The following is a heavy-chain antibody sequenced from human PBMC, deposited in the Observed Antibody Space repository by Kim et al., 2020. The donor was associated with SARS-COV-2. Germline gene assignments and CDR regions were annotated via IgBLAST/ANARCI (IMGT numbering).Heavy chain of an antibody. Sequence: TYYADSVKGRFTISRDNSKNTLYLQMNSLRAEDTAVYYCAKDSEYRGADVWGQGTTVTVSS. CDR3: AKDSEYRGADV. J-gene: IGHJ6*02. V-gene: IGHV3-23*01. CDR2: T. D-gene: IGHD3-16*02.